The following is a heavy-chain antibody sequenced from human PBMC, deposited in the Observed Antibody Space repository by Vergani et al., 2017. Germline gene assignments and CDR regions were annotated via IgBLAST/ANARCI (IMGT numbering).Heavy chain of an antibody. CDR3: ARGGRXESPSRNYYYYMDV. J-gene: IGHJ6*03. V-gene: IGHV3-30-3*01. CDR2: ISYDGSNK. CDR1: GFTFSSYA. Sequence: QVQLVESGGGVVQPGRSLRLSCAASGFTFSSYAMHWVRQAPGKGLEWVAVISYDGSNKYYADSVKGRFTISRDNSKNTLYLQMNSLRAEDTAVYYCARGGRXESPSRNYYYYMDVWGKGTTVTVSS. D-gene: IGHD1-14*01.